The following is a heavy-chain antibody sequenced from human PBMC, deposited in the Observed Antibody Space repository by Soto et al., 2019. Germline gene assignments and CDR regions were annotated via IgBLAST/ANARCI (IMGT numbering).Heavy chain of an antibody. Sequence: PSETLCLTCAVSGGSISSGNWWTWVRQTPQRGLEYIGEIFHDGTANYYPSFERRVAISVDTSKNQFSLKLTSVTAADTAIYFCAGLVYGTRLKYMDFDFWGHGALVTVS. CDR2: IFHDGTA. D-gene: IGHD3-10*01. CDR3: AGLVYGTRLKYMDFDF. CDR1: GGSISSGNW. J-gene: IGHJ4*01. V-gene: IGHV4-4*02.